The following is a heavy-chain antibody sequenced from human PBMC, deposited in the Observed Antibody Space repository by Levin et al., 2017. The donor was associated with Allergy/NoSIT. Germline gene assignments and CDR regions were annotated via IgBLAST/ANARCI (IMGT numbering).Heavy chain of an antibody. CDR2: ISYDGSNK. CDR3: AKVGGYCSGGSCYSAEVGGMDV. Sequence: PGGSLRLSCAASGFTFSSYGMHWVRQAPGKGLEWVAVISYDGSNKYYADSVKGRFTISRDNSKNTLYLQMNSLRAEDTAVYYCAKVGGYCSGGSCYSAEVGGMDVWGQGTTVTVSS. J-gene: IGHJ6*02. V-gene: IGHV3-30*18. D-gene: IGHD2-15*01. CDR1: GFTFSSYG.